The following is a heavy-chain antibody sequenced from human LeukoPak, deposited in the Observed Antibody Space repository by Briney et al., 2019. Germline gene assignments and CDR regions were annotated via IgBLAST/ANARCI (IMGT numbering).Heavy chain of an antibody. CDR2: TSAYNGNT. V-gene: IGHV1-18*01. D-gene: IGHD2-2*01. CDR1: GYTFTSYG. Sequence: GASVKVSCKASGYTFTSYGISWVRQAPGQGLEWMGWTSAYNGNTNYAQKLQGRVTMTTDTSTSTAYMELRSLRSDDTAVYYCARLIVVVPAAPNWFDPWGQGTLVTVSS. CDR3: ARLIVVVPAAPNWFDP. J-gene: IGHJ5*02.